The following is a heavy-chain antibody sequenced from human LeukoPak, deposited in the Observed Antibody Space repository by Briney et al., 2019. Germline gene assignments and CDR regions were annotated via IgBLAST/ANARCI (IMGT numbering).Heavy chain of an antibody. D-gene: IGHD3-10*01. CDR3: ARDYGSGSYLCLDY. J-gene: IGHJ4*02. CDR2: ISGSGGST. V-gene: IGHV3-23*01. CDR1: GFTFSSYS. Sequence: GGSLRLSCAASGFTFSSYSMNWVRQAPGKGLEWVSAISGSGGSTYYADSVKGRFTISRDNSKNTLYLQMNSLRAEDTAVYYCARDYGSGSYLCLDYWGQGTLVTVSS.